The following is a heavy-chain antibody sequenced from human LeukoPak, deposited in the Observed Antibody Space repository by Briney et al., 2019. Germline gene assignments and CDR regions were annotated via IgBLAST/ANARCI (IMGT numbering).Heavy chain of an antibody. J-gene: IGHJ4*02. V-gene: IGHV3-48*03. D-gene: IGHD2-8*01. Sequence: PGGSLRLSCAASGFTFSSYEMNWVRQAPGKGLEWVSYISSSGSTIYYADSVKGRFTISRDNAKNSLYLQMNSLRAEDTAVYYCARDLSLMVYATRFDYWGQGTLVTVSS. CDR3: ARDLSLMVYATRFDY. CDR2: ISSSGSTI. CDR1: GFTFSSYE.